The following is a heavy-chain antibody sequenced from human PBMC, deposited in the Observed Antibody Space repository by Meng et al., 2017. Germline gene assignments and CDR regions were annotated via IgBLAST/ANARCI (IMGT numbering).Heavy chain of an antibody. CDR2: ISGSGGST. J-gene: IGHJ6*02. CDR3: AKRYDSSPYYYGMDV. CDR1: GFTFSSYA. V-gene: IGHV3-23*01. D-gene: IGHD3-22*01. Sequence: GESLKISCAASGFTFSSYAMSWVRQAPGKGLEWVSAISGSGGSTYYADSVKGRFTISRDNSKNTPYLQMNSLRAEDTAVYYCAKRYDSSPYYYGMDVWGQGTTVTVSS.